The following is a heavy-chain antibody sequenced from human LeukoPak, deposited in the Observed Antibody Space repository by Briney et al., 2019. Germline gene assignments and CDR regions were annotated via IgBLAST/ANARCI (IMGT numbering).Heavy chain of an antibody. CDR2: INHSGST. Sequence: KTSETLSLTCAVYGGSFSGYYWSWIRQPPGKGLEWIGEINHSGSTNYNPSLKSRVTISVDTSKNQFSLRLSSVTAADTAVYYCASRDGGEQWLVVFDYWGQETLVTVSS. V-gene: IGHV4-34*01. CDR1: GGSFSGYY. CDR3: ASRDGGEQWLVVFDY. J-gene: IGHJ4*02. D-gene: IGHD6-19*01.